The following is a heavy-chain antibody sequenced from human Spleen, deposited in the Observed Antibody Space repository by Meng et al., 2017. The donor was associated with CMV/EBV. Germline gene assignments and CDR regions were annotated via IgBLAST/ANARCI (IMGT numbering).Heavy chain of an antibody. V-gene: IGHV4-59*01. Sequence: GSLRLSCTVSGGSISSYYWSWIRQPPGKGLEWIGYIYYSGSTNYNPSLKSRVTISVDTSKNQFSLKLSSVTAADTAVYYCARARPYYDFWSGYAFDIWGQGTIVTVSS. CDR1: GGSISSYY. CDR3: ARARPYYDFWSGYAFDI. D-gene: IGHD3-3*01. CDR2: IYYSGST. J-gene: IGHJ3*02.